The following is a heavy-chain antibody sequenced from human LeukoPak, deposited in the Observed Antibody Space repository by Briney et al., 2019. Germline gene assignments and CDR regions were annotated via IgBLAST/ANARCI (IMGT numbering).Heavy chain of an antibody. D-gene: IGHD5-24*01. CDR2: IYSGGST. CDR1: GFTVSSNY. V-gene: IGHV3-66*01. Sequence: GGSPRLSCAASGFTVSSNYMSWVRQAPGKGLEWVSVIYSGGSTYYADSVKGRFTISRDNSKNTLYLQVYSLRAEDTAVYYCARGGVEMATVYFDYWGQGTLVTVSS. CDR3: ARGGVEMATVYFDY. J-gene: IGHJ4*02.